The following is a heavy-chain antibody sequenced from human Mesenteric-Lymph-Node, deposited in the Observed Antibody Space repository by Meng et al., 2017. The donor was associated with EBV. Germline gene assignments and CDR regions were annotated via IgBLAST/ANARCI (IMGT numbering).Heavy chain of an antibody. J-gene: IGHJ4*02. CDR1: GFTFSSYA. CDR3: YRNDPVY. Sequence: EGQLVESGGGLVQPGGFLRLSCAASGFTFSSYAMSWIRQAPGKGLEWVSAIVGRGDSTYYADSVKGRFTISRDNSKNTLYLQMNSLRAEDTAVYCCYRNDPVYWGQGTLVTVSS. CDR2: IVGRGDST. D-gene: IGHD1-1*01. V-gene: IGHV3-23*04.